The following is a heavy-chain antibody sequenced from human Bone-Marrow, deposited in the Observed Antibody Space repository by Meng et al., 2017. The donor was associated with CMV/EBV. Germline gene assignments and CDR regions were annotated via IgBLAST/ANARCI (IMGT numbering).Heavy chain of an antibody. CDR1: GGSISSSTYY. CDR2: IYHSGNT. V-gene: IGHV4-39*07. Sequence: SETLSLTCTVSGGSISSSTYYWGWIRQPPGKGLEWIGSIYHSGNTYYNPSLKSRVTISVDTSKSQFSLKLSSVTAANTAVYYCARGEGTTSTGFDYWGQGTLVTVSS. CDR3: ARGEGTTSTGFDY. D-gene: IGHD2/OR15-2a*01. J-gene: IGHJ4*02.